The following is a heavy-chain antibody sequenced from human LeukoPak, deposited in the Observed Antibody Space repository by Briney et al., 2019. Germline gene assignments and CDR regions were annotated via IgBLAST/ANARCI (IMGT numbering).Heavy chain of an antibody. CDR3: ARGVVVVPAAPKNYYYYMDV. J-gene: IGHJ6*03. Sequence: GGSLRLSCAASGFTFSSYGMHWVRQAPGKGLEWVAVIWYDGSNKYYADSVKGRFTISRDNSKNTLYLQMNSLRAEDTAVYYCARGVVVVPAAPKNYYYYMDVWGKGTTVTASS. CDR1: GFTFSSYG. CDR2: IWYDGSNK. V-gene: IGHV3-33*01. D-gene: IGHD2-2*01.